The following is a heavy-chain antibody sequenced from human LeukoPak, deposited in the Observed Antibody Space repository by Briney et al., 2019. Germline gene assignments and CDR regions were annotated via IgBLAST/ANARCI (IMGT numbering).Heavy chain of an antibody. Sequence: GGSLKISFKGSGYRFTSYWIGWVRPMPGKGLEWMGIIYPGDCDTRYSPSFQGQVTISADKSISTAYLQWSSLKASDTAMYYCARQIRGYSYGYYFDYWGQGTLVTVSS. CDR2: IYPGDCDT. V-gene: IGHV5-51*01. CDR1: GYRFTSYW. J-gene: IGHJ4*02. CDR3: ARQIRGYSYGYYFDY. D-gene: IGHD5-18*01.